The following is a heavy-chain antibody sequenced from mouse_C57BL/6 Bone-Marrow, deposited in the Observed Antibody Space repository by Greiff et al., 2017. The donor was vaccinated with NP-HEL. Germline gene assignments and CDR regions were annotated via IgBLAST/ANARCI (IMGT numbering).Heavy chain of an antibody. D-gene: IGHD2-4*01. CDR1: GFNIKDYY. CDR2: IDPEDGDT. V-gene: IGHV14-1*01. J-gene: IGHJ4*01. Sequence: EVQLQQSGAELVRPGASVKLSCTASGFNIKDYYMHWVKQRPEQGLEWIGRIDPEDGDTEYAPKFQGKATMTADPSSNTAYLQISSLTSEDTAVYYCTTGVYDDYDGYAMDYWGQGTSVTVSS. CDR3: TTGVYDDYDGYAMDY.